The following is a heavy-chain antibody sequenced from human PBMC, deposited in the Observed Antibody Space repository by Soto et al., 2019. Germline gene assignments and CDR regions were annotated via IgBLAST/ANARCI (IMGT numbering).Heavy chain of an antibody. Sequence: ASVKVSCKASGGTFSSYTISWVRQAPGQGLEWMGRIIPILGIANYAQKFQGRVTITADKSTSTAYMELSSLRSEDTAVYYCAIDQGQGSVGVPFAIWGQGTLVTVSS. CDR3: AIDQGQGSVGVPFAI. J-gene: IGHJ4*02. CDR2: IIPILGIA. CDR1: GGTFSSYT. V-gene: IGHV1-69*02. D-gene: IGHD2-2*01.